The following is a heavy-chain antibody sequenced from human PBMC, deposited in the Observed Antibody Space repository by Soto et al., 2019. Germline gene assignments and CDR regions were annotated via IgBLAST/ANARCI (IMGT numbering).Heavy chain of an antibody. CDR2: IYPGDSDT. CDR3: ARMDSSALGIDY. Sequence: GEPLKISCKGSGYSFTSNWIGWVRQMPGKGLEWMGIIYPGDSDTRYSPPFQGQVTISADKSISTAYLQWSRLKASDSAMYYCARMDSSALGIDYWGQGTLVTVS. D-gene: IGHD3-22*01. V-gene: IGHV5-51*01. J-gene: IGHJ4*02. CDR1: GYSFTSNW.